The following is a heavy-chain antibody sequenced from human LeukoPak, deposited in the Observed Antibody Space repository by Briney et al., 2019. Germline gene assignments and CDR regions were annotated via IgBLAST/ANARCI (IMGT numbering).Heavy chain of an antibody. D-gene: IGHD3-22*01. J-gene: IGHJ6*03. CDR3: ARAGDSSGYYPYYYYYYMDV. CDR1: GSSFTSYW. V-gene: IGHV5-51*01. CDR2: IYPGDSDT. Sequence: GESLQISCQGSGSSFTSYWIGWVRQLPGKGLEWMGIIYPGDSDTRYSPSFQGQVTISADKSISTAYLQWSSLKASDTAMYYCARAGDSSGYYPYYYYYYMDVWGKGTTVTVSS.